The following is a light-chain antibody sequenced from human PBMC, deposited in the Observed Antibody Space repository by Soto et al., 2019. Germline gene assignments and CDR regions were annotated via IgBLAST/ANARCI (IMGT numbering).Light chain of an antibody. J-gene: IGKJ4*01. Sequence: DIQLTQSPSFLSVSVGDRVTITCRASQGISSYLAWYQQKPGKAPKLLIYAASTLQSGVPSRFSGSGSGTEFTLTISSLQPEDFATYYCQQLNSYPPVTFGGGTKVEIK. CDR1: QGISSY. V-gene: IGKV1-9*01. CDR3: QQLNSYPPVT. CDR2: AAS.